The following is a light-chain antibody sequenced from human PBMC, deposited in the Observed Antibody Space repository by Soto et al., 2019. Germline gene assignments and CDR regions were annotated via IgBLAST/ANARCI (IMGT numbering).Light chain of an antibody. V-gene: IGKV3-20*01. CDR2: DAS. CDR3: HYYDDSPPFP. J-gene: IGKJ3*01. CDR1: QSVSSRF. Sequence: EIVLTQPPGTLLLSRGERATFSSRASQSVSSRFLAWYQQKPGQAPRLLIYDASSRATGIPDRFSGSGSGTDFTLTISRLEPEDFAVYYCHYYDDSPPFPFGPGTKVDMK.